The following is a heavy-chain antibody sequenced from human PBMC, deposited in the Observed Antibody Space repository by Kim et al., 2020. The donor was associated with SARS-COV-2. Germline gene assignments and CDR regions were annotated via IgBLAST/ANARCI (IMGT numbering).Heavy chain of an antibody. CDR1: GFTFSSYA. CDR2: ISGSGGST. V-gene: IGHV3-23*01. D-gene: IGHD2-15*01. CDR3: AKARKIVVAAGWIDY. Sequence: GGSLRLSCAASGFTFSSYAMSWVRQAPGKGLEWVSAISGSGGSTYYADSVKGRFTISRDNSKNTLYLQMNSLRAEDTAVYYCAKARKIVVAAGWIDYWGQGTLVTVSS. J-gene: IGHJ4*02.